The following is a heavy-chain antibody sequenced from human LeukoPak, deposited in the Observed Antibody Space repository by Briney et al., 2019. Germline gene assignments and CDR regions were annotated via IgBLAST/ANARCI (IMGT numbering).Heavy chain of an antibody. Sequence: GASVTVSCKASGGTFSSYAISWVRQAPGQGLEWMGGIIPIFGTANYAQKFQGRVTITADESTSTAYMELSSLRSEDTAVYYCTRDPGYCSSTSCYTGGEFDPWGQGTLVTVSS. CDR2: IIPIFGTA. J-gene: IGHJ5*02. D-gene: IGHD2-2*02. CDR1: GGTFSSYA. V-gene: IGHV1-69*01. CDR3: TRDPGYCSSTSCYTGGEFDP.